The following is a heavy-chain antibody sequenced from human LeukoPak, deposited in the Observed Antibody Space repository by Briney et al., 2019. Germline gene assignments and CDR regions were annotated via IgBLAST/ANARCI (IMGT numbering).Heavy chain of an antibody. CDR1: GFTFSSYA. D-gene: IGHD2-2*01. J-gene: IGHJ4*02. Sequence: GGSLRLSCAASGFTFSSYAMSWVRQAPGKGLEWVSAISGSGGSTYYADSVKGRFTISRDNSKNTLYLQMNSLRAEDTALYYCARHDCTSANCPLDYWGQGALVAVSS. CDR2: ISGSGGST. V-gene: IGHV3-23*01. CDR3: ARHDCTSANCPLDY.